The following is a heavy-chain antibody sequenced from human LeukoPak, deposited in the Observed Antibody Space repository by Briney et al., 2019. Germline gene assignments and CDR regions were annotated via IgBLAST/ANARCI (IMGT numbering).Heavy chain of an antibody. Sequence: PSETLSLTCAVSGGSIGDGYWWSWVRQPPGKGLEWIGEIYHSGTTNYNPSLKSRVTISVDKSKNHFSLSLRSVTAADTAVYYCAKVGRAYDSSWPFDCWGQGALVTVSS. CDR3: AKVGRAYDSSWPFDC. D-gene: IGHD3-22*01. V-gene: IGHV4-4*02. J-gene: IGHJ4*02. CDR1: GGSIGDGYW. CDR2: IYHSGTT.